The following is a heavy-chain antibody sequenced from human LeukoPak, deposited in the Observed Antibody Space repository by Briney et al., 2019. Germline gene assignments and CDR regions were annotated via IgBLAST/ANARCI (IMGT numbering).Heavy chain of an antibody. D-gene: IGHD1-14*01. Sequence: GGPLRLSCAASGFAFSTYSMNWVRQSPGKGLEWLSYISSSSSTIYYADSVKGRFTISRENAKNSLYLQMNSLRAEDTAVYYCATQTVAGGYWGQGTLVTVSS. V-gene: IGHV3-48*01. J-gene: IGHJ4*02. CDR1: GFAFSTYS. CDR3: ATQTVAGGY. CDR2: ISSSSSTI.